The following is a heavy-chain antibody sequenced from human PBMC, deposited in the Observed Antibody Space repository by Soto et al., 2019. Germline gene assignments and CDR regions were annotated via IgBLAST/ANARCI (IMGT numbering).Heavy chain of an antibody. Sequence: SGGSLRLSCAASGFTFDDYAMHWVRQAPGKGLEWVSGISWNSGSIGYADSVKGRFTISRDNAKNSLYLQMNSLRAEDTALYYCAKANYYDFWSGYDYWGQGTLVTVSS. CDR3: AKANYYDFWSGYDY. CDR1: GFTFDDYA. D-gene: IGHD3-3*01. J-gene: IGHJ4*02. CDR2: ISWNSGSI. V-gene: IGHV3-9*01.